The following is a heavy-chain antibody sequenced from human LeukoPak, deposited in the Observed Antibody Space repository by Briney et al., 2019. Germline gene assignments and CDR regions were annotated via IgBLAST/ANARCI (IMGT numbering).Heavy chain of an antibody. CDR3: GRSLITMVRGVIAY. CDR1: GFNFDDYA. D-gene: IGHD3-10*01. V-gene: IGHV3-9*01. Sequence: PGRSLRLSCAASGFNFDDYAMHWVRQAPGKGLEWVSGISWNSGIGYADSVKGRFTISRDNANNSLYLQMNSLRAEDTAVYYCGRSLITMVRGVIAYWGQGTLVTVSS. CDR2: ISWNSGI. J-gene: IGHJ4*02.